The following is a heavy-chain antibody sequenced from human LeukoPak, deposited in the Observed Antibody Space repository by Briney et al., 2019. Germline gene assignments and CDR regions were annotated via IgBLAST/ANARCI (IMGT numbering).Heavy chain of an antibody. D-gene: IGHD3-16*02. Sequence: GGSLRLSCAASGFTFSGYAMSWVRQAPGKGLEWLSGISRSGDNTYYADSVKGRFTISRDNAKNSLYLQMNSLRAEDTAVYYCARDPEAYDYVWGSYRYYDYWGQGTLVTVSS. CDR2: ISRSGDNT. V-gene: IGHV3-21*01. J-gene: IGHJ4*02. CDR1: GFTFSGYA. CDR3: ARDPEAYDYVWGSYRYYDY.